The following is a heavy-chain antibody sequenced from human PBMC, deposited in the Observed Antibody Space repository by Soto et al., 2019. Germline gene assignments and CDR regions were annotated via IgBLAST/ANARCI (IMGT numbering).Heavy chain of an antibody. D-gene: IGHD1-7*01. CDR1: GGSISSSSYY. CDR2: IFYSGST. V-gene: IGHV4-39*07. CDR3: ARDRIGGKVELLFYYYYGMDV. Sequence: SETLSLTCTVSGGSISSSSYYWGWIRQPPGKGLEWIGSIFYSGSTYYNPSLKSRVTISVGTSKNQFSLKLSSVTAADTAVYYCARDRIGGKVELLFYYYYGMDVWGQGTTVTVS. J-gene: IGHJ6*02.